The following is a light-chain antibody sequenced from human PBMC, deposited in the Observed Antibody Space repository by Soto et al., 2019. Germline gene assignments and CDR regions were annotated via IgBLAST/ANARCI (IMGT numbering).Light chain of an antibody. CDR3: SSFSSGTTLFV. V-gene: IGLV2-14*01. J-gene: IGLJ1*01. CDR2: EVN. Sequence: QSALTQPASVSGSPGQSITISCTGANSDIGDWNYVSWYQQYPGKAPKVIIYEVNYRPSGVSYHFSGSKSGNTASLTISGLQAEDEADYYCSSFSSGTTLFVFGGGTKVTVL. CDR1: NSDIGDWNY.